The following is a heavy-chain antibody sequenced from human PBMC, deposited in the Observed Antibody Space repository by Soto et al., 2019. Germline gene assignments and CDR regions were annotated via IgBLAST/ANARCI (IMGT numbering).Heavy chain of an antibody. CDR1: GFTFSNAW. V-gene: IGHV3-15*01. Sequence: EVQLVESGGGLVKPGGSLRLSCAASGFTFSNAWMSWVRQAPGKGLEWVGRIKSKTDGGTTDYAAPVKGRFTISRDDSKNTLYLQMNSLKTEDTAVYYCTTGRSTVTTKGAFHIWGQGTMVTVSS. CDR3: TTGRSTVTTKGAFHI. J-gene: IGHJ3*02. D-gene: IGHD4-4*01. CDR2: IKSKTDGGTT.